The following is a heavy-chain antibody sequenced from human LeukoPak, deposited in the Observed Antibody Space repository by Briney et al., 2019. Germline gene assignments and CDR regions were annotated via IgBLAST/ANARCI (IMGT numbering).Heavy chain of an antibody. CDR1: GFTFSSHA. Sequence: GGSLRLSCGASGFTFSSHAMTWVRQAPGKGLEWVSAISISGDTTYYADAVKGRFTISRDNSKNTVYLQMNSLRAEDTAVYYCANEVRPNDYWGQGTLVTVSS. D-gene: IGHD2-2*01. CDR3: ANEVRPNDY. CDR2: ISISGDTT. J-gene: IGHJ4*02. V-gene: IGHV3-23*01.